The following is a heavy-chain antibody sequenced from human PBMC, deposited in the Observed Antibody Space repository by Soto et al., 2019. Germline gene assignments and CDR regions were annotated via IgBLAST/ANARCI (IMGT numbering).Heavy chain of an antibody. V-gene: IGHV4-31*03. Sequence: SETLSLTCTVSGGSISSGGYYWSWIRQHPGKGLEWIGYIYYSGSTYYNPSLKSRVTISVDTSKNQFSLKLSSVTAADTAVYYCARDHGANNWFDPWGQGTLVTVSS. CDR3: ARDHGANNWFDP. CDR2: IYYSGST. D-gene: IGHD3-16*01. CDR1: GGSISSGGYY. J-gene: IGHJ5*02.